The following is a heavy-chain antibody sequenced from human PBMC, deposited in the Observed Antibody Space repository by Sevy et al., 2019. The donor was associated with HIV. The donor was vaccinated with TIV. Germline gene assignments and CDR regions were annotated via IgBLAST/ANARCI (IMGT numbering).Heavy chain of an antibody. CDR2: VSRGGYTI. J-gene: IGHJ4*02. CDR3: ARGAYYDDANWGFDY. Sequence: GGSLRLSCAASGFIFSDYYMAWVRQAPGKGLEWISYVSRGGYTIYYADSVEGRFSISRDDAKDSLFLQMDSLRAEDTAFYYCARGAYYDDANWGFDYWGQGALVTVSS. V-gene: IGHV3-11*01. D-gene: IGHD3-22*01. CDR1: GFIFSDYY.